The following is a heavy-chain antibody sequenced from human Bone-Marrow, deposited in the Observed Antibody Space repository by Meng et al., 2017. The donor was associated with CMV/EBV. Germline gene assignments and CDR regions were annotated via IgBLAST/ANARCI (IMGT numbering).Heavy chain of an antibody. V-gene: IGHV1-2*02. J-gene: IGHJ4*02. CDR2: INPNSGGT. Sequence: ASVKDTCKASGYTFTGYYMHWVRQAPGQGLEWMGWINPNSGGTNYAQKFQGRVTMTRNTSISPAYMEMSRLRSDDTAVYYWARAGYSSSIYFDYWGQGTLVTVSS. CDR1: GYTFTGYY. CDR3: ARAGYSSSIYFDY. D-gene: IGHD6-13*01.